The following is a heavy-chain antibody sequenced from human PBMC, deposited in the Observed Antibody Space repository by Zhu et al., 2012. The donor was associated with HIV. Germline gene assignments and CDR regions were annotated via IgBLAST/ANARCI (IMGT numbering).Heavy chain of an antibody. J-gene: IGHJ4*02. D-gene: IGHD3-22*01. CDR2: IYHSGST. CDR1: GYSISSGYY. Sequence: QVQLQESGPGLVKPSETLSLTCTVSGYSISSGYYWGWIRQPPGKGLEWIGSIYHSGSTYYNPSLKSRVTISVDTSKDQFSLKLSSVTAADTAVYYCAGSYYYDSSGYFHYWGQGNPGHRLL. V-gene: IGHV4-38-2*02. CDR3: AGSYYYDSSGYFHY.